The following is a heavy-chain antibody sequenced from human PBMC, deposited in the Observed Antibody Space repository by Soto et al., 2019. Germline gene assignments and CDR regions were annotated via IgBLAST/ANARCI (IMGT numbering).Heavy chain of an antibody. V-gene: IGHV2-5*02. Sequence: QITLKESGPALVKPTQTLTLTCTFSGFSLTTSGVGVGWIRQPPGKALECLAVIYWDDNMRYSPSLKSRLTITKHTAESQVVFTKTNMDPVDTATYYCAHMAVAMRTLDYWVQGTLVTVSS. J-gene: IGHJ4*02. CDR3: AHMAVAMRTLDY. CDR2: IYWDDNM. CDR1: GFSLTTSGVG.